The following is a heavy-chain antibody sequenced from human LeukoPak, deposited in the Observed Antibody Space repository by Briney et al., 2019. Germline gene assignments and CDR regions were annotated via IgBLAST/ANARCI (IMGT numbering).Heavy chain of an antibody. CDR1: GFTFDDYG. CDR3: ARAGRRGVMVHWYFDL. Sequence: GGSLRLSCEASGFTFDDYGMSWVRQAPGKGLEWVSGINWNGDSTGYADSVKGRFTISRGNAKNSLYLQMNSLRAEDTAVYYCARAGRRGVMVHWYFDLWGRGTLVTVSS. J-gene: IGHJ2*01. D-gene: IGHD3-16*01. V-gene: IGHV3-20*04. CDR2: INWNGDST.